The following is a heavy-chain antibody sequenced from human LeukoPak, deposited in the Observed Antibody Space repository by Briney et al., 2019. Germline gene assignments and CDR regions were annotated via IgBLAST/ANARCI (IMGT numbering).Heavy chain of an antibody. CDR3: ARVVVYPTTTYSDY. J-gene: IGHJ4*02. CDR2: ISTYNGNT. CDR1: GYIFISYG. D-gene: IGHD5-24*01. V-gene: IGHV1-18*01. Sequence: ASVKVSCKASGYIFISYGISWVRQAPGQGLEWMGWISTYNGNTNYAQKLQGRVTMTTDTSTSTAYMELRSLRSDDTAVYYCARVVVYPTTTYSDYWGQGTLVTVSS.